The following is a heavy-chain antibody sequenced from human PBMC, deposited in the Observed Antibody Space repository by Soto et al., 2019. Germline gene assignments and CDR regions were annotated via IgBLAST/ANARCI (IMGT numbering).Heavy chain of an antibody. D-gene: IGHD2-15*01. V-gene: IGHV4-59*01. Sequence: SETLSLTCTVSGGSISSSYWSWIRQPPGKGLEWLAYIYDDGSANYNPSLKSRATISLDMSKNQFSLKLTAVTAADTAVYYCARDKYCSGGSCRKNWFDPWGQGTLVTVSS. CDR2: IYDDGSA. CDR1: GGSISSSY. J-gene: IGHJ5*02. CDR3: ARDKYCSGGSCRKNWFDP.